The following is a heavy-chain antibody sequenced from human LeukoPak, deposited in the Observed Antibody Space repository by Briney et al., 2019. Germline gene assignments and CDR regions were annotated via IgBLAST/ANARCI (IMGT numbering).Heavy chain of an antibody. CDR2: SNPSTGGT. V-gene: IGHV1-2*02. D-gene: IGHD4-11*01. CDR3: MRAWVDYWHDY. Sequence: ASVKVSCKTSGFTFTGYYIHWVRQAPGQRFEWLGWSNPSTGGTDYAQNFQGRLTLTRDTSINTAYLELSRLRIADTAVYYCMRAWVDYWHDYWGQGTLVTVSS. CDR1: GFTFTGYY. J-gene: IGHJ4*02.